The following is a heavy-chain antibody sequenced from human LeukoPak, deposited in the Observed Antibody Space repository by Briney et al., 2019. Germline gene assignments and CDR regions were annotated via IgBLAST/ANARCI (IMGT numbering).Heavy chain of an antibody. CDR3: ARSNIVGAPKVNWYFDL. CDR2: IYYSGST. J-gene: IGHJ2*01. D-gene: IGHD1-26*01. V-gene: IGHV4-61*01. CDR1: GGSVSSGSYY. Sequence: SERVSLTCTVSGGSVSSGSYYWSWIRQPPGKGLEWIGYIYYSGSTNYNPSLKSRVTISVDTSKNQFSLKLSSVTAADTAVYYCARSNIVGAPKVNWYFDLWGRGTMVTVPS.